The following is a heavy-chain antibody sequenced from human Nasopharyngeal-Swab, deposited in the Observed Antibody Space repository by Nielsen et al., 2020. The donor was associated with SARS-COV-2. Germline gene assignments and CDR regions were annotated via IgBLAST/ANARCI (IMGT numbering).Heavy chain of an antibody. Sequence: ASVKVSCKVSGYTLTELSMHWVRQAPGKGLEWMGGFDPEDGETIYAQKFQGTVTMTEDTSTDTAYMELSSLRSEDTAVYYCATNVRKVADVFDYWGQGTLVTVSS. D-gene: IGHD2-15*01. CDR1: GYTLTELS. V-gene: IGHV1-24*01. J-gene: IGHJ4*02. CDR2: FDPEDGET. CDR3: ATNVRKVADVFDY.